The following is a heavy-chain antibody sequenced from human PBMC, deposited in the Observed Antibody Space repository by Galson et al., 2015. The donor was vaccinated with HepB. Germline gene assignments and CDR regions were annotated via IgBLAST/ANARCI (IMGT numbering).Heavy chain of an antibody. CDR1: GFTFSSYA. V-gene: IGHV3-33*08. Sequence: SLRLSCAASGFTFSSYAMHWVRQAPGKGLEWVAVIWYDGSNKYYADSVKGRFTISRDNSKNTLYLQMNSLRAEDTAVYYCARERGGYCSSTSCYIAPYYYYYYGMDVWGQGTTVTVSS. J-gene: IGHJ6*02. CDR3: ARERGGYCSSTSCYIAPYYYYYYGMDV. CDR2: IWYDGSNK. D-gene: IGHD2-2*02.